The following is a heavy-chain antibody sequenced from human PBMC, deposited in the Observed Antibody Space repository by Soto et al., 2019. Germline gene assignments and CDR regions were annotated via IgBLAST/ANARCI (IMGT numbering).Heavy chain of an antibody. D-gene: IGHD3-3*01. CDR3: ARVYYDFWSGYLTPHDYFDY. CDR2: TYYRSKWYN. V-gene: IGHV6-1*01. CDR1: GDSVSSNSAA. J-gene: IGHJ4*02. Sequence: KQSQTLSLTCAISGDSVSSNSAAWNWIRQSPSRGLEWLGRTYYRSKWYNDYAVSVKSRITINPDTTKNQFSLQLNSVTPEDTAVYYCARVYYDFWSGYLTPHDYFDYWGQGTLVTVSS.